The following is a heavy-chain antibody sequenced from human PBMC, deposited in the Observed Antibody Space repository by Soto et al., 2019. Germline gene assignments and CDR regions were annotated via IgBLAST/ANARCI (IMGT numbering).Heavy chain of an antibody. Sequence: GGSLRLSCAASGFTFSSYSMNWVRQAPGKGLEWVSSISSSSSYIYYADSVKGRFTISRDNAKNSLYLQMNSLRAEDKAVYYCASKSFSSGWLFNYWGQVILYIVCS. CDR1: GFTFSSYS. CDR3: ASKSFSSGWLFNY. J-gene: IGHJ4*02. D-gene: IGHD6-19*01. V-gene: IGHV3-21*01. CDR2: ISSSSSYI.